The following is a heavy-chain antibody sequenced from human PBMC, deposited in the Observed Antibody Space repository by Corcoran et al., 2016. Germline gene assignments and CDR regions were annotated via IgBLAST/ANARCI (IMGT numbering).Heavy chain of an antibody. CDR1: GYTFTSYG. Sequence: QVQLVQSGAEVKKPGASVKVSCKASGYTFTSYGISWVRQAPGQGLEWMGWISAYNGNTNYAQKRQGRVTMTTDTSTSTAYMELRNLRSYDTAVYYWVRGGITIFGVVTGDYWGQGTLVTVSS. CDR3: VRGGITIFGVVTGDY. D-gene: IGHD3-3*01. CDR2: ISAYNGNT. V-gene: IGHV1-18*01. J-gene: IGHJ4*02.